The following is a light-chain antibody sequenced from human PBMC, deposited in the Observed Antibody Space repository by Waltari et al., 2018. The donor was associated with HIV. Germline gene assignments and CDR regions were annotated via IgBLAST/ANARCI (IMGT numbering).Light chain of an antibody. V-gene: IGLV2-14*03. CDR2: DIT. CDR1: SSDIGGSNY. J-gene: IGLJ2*01. CDR3: SSYRSTAVV. Sequence: SALTQPASVSGSPGQSITISCTGHSSDIGGSNYVSWEQKHPGKAPKLMLYDITNSPSGVANRFSCSEAGNTAALTISGLQAEDEADYYCSSYRSTAVVFGGGTKLTVL.